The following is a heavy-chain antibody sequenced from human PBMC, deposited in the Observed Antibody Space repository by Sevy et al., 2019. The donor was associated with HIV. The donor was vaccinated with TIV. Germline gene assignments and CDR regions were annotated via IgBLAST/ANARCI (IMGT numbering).Heavy chain of an antibody. CDR3: ASDIRITGTLPFDY. CDR1: GFTFSSYA. V-gene: IGHV3-30-3*01. CDR2: ISYDGSNK. Sequence: GGCLRLSCAASGFTFSSYAMHWVRQAPGKGLEWVAVISYDGSNKYYADSVKGRFTISRDNSKNTLYLQMNSLRAEDTAVYYCASDIRITGTLPFDYWGQGTLVTVSS. J-gene: IGHJ4*02. D-gene: IGHD1-20*01.